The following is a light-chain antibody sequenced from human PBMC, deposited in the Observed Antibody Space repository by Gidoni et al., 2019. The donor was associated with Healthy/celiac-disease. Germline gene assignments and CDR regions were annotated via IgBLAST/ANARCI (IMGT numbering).Light chain of an antibody. J-gene: IGKJ4*01. CDR3: QQSSNWPPA. CDR2: DAS. Sequence: ESVFTQSPATLSLSPGERATLSCRASQSVSSFLAWYQQKPGQAPRLLIYDASNRATGLPARFSGSGSGTDFTLTISSLEPEDFAVYYCQQSSNWPPAFGGGTKVEIK. CDR1: QSVSSF. V-gene: IGKV3-11*01.